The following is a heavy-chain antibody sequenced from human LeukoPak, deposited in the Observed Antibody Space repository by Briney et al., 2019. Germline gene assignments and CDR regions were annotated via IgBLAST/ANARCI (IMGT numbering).Heavy chain of an antibody. CDR1: GGSISSYY. D-gene: IGHD2-15*01. CDR3: ARENGYCSGGSCLTWFDP. Sequence: SETLSLTCTVSGGSISSYYWSWIRQPPGKGLEWIGYIYYSGSTNYNPSLKSRVTISVDTSKNQFSLKLSSVTAADTAVYYCARENGYCSGGSCLTWFDPWGQGTLVTVSS. V-gene: IGHV4-59*01. CDR2: IYYSGST. J-gene: IGHJ5*02.